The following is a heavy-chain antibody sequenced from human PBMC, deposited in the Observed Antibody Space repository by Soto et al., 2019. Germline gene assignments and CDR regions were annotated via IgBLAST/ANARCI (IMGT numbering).Heavy chain of an antibody. D-gene: IGHD1-26*01. J-gene: IGHJ6*02. Sequence: SETLSLTCTVSGGSISRSSDYWGWIRQPPGKGLEWIGSIYYSGSTYYNPSLKSRVTISVDTSKNQFSLKLSSVTAADTAVYYCARLILAVGPTTGGSGDGMDVWGQGTTVSVSS. CDR3: ARLILAVGPTTGGSGDGMDV. CDR1: GGSISRSSDY. CDR2: IYYSGST. V-gene: IGHV4-39*01.